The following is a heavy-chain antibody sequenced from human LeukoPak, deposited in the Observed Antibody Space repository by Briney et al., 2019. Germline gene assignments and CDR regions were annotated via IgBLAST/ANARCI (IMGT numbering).Heavy chain of an antibody. CDR2: INPNSGGT. D-gene: IGHD6-13*01. Sequence: XVRQAPGQXXEWMGWINPNSGGTNYAQKFQGRVTMTRDTSISTAYMELSRLRSDDTAVYYCARGLYYEQQLVTDSGWFDPWGQGTLVTVSS. V-gene: IGHV1-2*02. J-gene: IGHJ5*02. CDR3: ARGLYYEQQLVTDSGWFDP.